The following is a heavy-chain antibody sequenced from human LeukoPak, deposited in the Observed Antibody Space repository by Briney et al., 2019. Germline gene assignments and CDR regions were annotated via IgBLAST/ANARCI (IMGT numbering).Heavy chain of an antibody. V-gene: IGHV3-15*01. CDR1: GFTFIKGW. D-gene: IGHD6-19*01. Sequence: GGSLRPSCTASGFTFIKGWMSWVRQAPGKGLEWVGRVKSKSDGGTIDYGAPVKGRFTISRDDSKNMLYLQMNSLQTEDTAVYYCTTDRGIAVRPLFDYWGQGTLVTVSS. J-gene: IGHJ4*02. CDR3: TTDRGIAVRPLFDY. CDR2: VKSKSDGGTI.